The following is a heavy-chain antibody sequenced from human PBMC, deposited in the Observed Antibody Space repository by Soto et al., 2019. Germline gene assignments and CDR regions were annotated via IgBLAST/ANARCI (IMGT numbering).Heavy chain of an antibody. CDR2: ISAHNGNT. CDR3: ARGRYGDY. V-gene: IGHV1-18*01. CDR1: GYGFTTYG. Sequence: QVHLVQSGAEVKKPGASVKVSCKGSGYGFTTYGITWVRQAPGQGLEWMAWISAHNGNTNYAQKLQDRVTVTRDTSTSTAYMELRSLRSDVTAVYYCARGRYGDYWGQGALVTVSS. D-gene: IGHD1-1*01. J-gene: IGHJ4*02.